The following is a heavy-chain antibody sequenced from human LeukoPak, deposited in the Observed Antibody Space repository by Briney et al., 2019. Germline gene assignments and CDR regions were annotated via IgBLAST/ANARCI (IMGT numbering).Heavy chain of an antibody. CDR3: AREGTIVVVPAAGLDY. J-gene: IGHJ4*02. D-gene: IGHD2-2*01. CDR2: INPNSGGT. Sequence: ASVKVSCKASGYTFTGYYMHWVRQAPGQGLEWMGWINPNSGGTNYAQKFQGRVTMTRDTSISTAYMELSRLRSDDTAVYYCAREGTIVVVPAAGLDYWGQGTLVTVSS. V-gene: IGHV1-2*02. CDR1: GYTFTGYY.